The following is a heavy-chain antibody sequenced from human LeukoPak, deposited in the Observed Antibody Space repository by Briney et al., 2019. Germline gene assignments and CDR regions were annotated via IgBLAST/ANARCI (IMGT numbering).Heavy chain of an antibody. D-gene: IGHD6-13*01. Sequence: GASVKVSCKASGYPFTGYFMHWVRQAPGQGLEWMGGIIPIFGTANYAQKFQGRVTITADKSTSTAYMELSSLKSEDTAVYYCTRGFGSSSWYVSDFDHWGQGTLVTVSS. J-gene: IGHJ4*02. V-gene: IGHV1-69*06. CDR1: GYPFTGYF. CDR3: TRGFGSSSWYVSDFDH. CDR2: IIPIFGTA.